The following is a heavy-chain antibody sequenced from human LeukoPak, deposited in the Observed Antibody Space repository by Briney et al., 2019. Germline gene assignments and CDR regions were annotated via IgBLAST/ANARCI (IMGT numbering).Heavy chain of an antibody. CDR2: ISTSATAI. D-gene: IGHD4-17*01. J-gene: IGHJ4*02. V-gene: IGHV3-11*01. Sequence: PGGSLRLPCAASGFTFSDYYMNWIRQAPGKGLEWVSYISTSATAIYYADSVKGRFTVSRDNAKNSLYLQMNSLRAEDTALYYCARSGTRLTPYVEGADYWGQGTLVSVSS. CDR1: GFTFSDYY. CDR3: ARSGTRLTPYVEGADY.